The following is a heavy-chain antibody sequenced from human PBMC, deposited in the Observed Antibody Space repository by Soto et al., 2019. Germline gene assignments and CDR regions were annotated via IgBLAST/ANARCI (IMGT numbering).Heavy chain of an antibody. J-gene: IGHJ4*02. CDR3: VRGKVNFDF. V-gene: IGHV4-38-2*02. CDR1: NYSISSGYH. Sequence: SETLSLTCIVSNYSISSGYHWGWIRQPPGKGLEGIGTIYQSGNTYQNPSLKSRVILSIDTSKNQFSLNLRNVTAADTAVYYCVRGKVNFDFLGKGILVTVSS. CDR2: IYQSGNT.